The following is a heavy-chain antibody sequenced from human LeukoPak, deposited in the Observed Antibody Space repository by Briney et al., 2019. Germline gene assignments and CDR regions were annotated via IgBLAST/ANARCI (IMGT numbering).Heavy chain of an antibody. D-gene: IGHD7-27*01. Sequence: GGSLRLSCAASGFTFSTYAMHWVRQAPGKGLEWVALISYDGSNKVYADSVKGRFTVSRDNSKNTLYLQMNSQRPEDTAVYYCARGTGVYVISPYDYWGQGALVNVSS. CDR1: GFTFSTYA. CDR2: ISYDGSNK. V-gene: IGHV3-30*01. J-gene: IGHJ4*02. CDR3: ARGTGVYVISPYDY.